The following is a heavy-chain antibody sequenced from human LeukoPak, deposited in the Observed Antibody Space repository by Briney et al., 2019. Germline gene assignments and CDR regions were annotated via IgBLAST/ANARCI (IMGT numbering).Heavy chain of an antibody. CDR2: MRSDSSGGTP. V-gene: IGHV3-49*04. Sequence: GSLTLTCTASGCNFRDYGLSWVRPAPWRGPEWIGVMRSDSSGGTPEYAASVKGSFTISRADSNSVGYLHTNSLKTEGTAVCDCGRCPRWYCFIDLWGVGTRVIVSS. D-gene: IGHD6-13*01. CDR3: GRCPRWYCFIDL. CDR1: GCNFRDYG. J-gene: IGHJ6*04.